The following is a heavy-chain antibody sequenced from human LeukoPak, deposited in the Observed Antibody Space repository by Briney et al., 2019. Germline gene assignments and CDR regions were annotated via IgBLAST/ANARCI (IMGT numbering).Heavy chain of an antibody. V-gene: IGHV4-34*01. J-gene: IGHJ2*01. CDR3: ASKTRRSRGYSYGIYWYFDL. D-gene: IGHD5-18*01. CDR2: INHSGST. CDR1: GGSFSGYY. Sequence: PSETLSLTCAVYGGSFSGYYWSWIRQPPGKGLEWIGEINHSGSTNYNPSLKSRVTISVDTSKNQFSLKLSSVTAADTAVYYCASKTRRSRGYSYGIYWYFDLWGRGTLVTVSS.